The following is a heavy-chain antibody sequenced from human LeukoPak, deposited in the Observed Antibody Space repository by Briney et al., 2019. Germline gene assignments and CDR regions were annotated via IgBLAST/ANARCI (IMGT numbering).Heavy chain of an antibody. CDR2: ISSSSSYT. J-gene: IGHJ4*02. V-gene: IGHV3-11*06. CDR3: AREEGYSFAC. Sequence: GGSLRLSCAASGFTFSDYYMSWIRQAPGKGLEWVSYISSSSSYTNYADSVKGRFTISRDNAKNSLYLQMKSLRAEDTAVYYCAREEGYSFACSGQGTPVTVSS. CDR1: GFTFSDYY. D-gene: IGHD6-13*01.